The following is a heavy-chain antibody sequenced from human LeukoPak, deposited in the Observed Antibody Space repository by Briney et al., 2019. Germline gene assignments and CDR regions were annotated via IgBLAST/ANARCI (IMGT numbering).Heavy chain of an antibody. J-gene: IGHJ6*02. CDR1: GFTFSSYA. CDR3: ARDRYYYDTSGYWGREENSYYYYGMDV. Sequence: GRSLRLSCAASGFTFSSYAMHWVRQAPGKGLEWVAVISYDGNKKYYADSVKGRFTISRDKSKNTLYLQVNSLRAEDTAVYFCARDRYYYDTSGYWGREENSYYYYGMDVWGRGTTVTVSS. V-gene: IGHV3-30-3*01. D-gene: IGHD3-22*01. CDR2: ISYDGNKK.